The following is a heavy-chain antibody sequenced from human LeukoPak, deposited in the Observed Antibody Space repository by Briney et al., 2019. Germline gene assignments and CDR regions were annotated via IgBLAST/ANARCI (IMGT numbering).Heavy chain of an antibody. J-gene: IGHJ4*02. CDR2: VYHSGAT. Sequence: SETLSLTCAVSGDSISNNNWWNWVRQPPGKGLEWVGHVYHSGATTYNPSLESRVTISVDTSNNRFSLKLTSVTAADTALYYCARDPMPLPGAHCDSWGQGILVTVSS. D-gene: IGHD2-2*01. V-gene: IGHV4-4*02. CDR3: ARDPMPLPGAHCDS. CDR1: GDSISNNNW.